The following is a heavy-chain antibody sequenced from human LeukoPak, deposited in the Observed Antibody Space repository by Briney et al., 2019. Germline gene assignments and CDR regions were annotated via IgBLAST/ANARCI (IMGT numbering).Heavy chain of an antibody. Sequence: GESLKISCKGSGYSFTSYWIGWVRQMPGKGLEWMEIIYPGDSDTRYSPSFQGQVTISADKSISTAYLQWSSLKASDTAMYYCARGSRTAMVYNWFDPWGQGTLVTVSS. D-gene: IGHD5-18*01. V-gene: IGHV5-51*01. J-gene: IGHJ5*02. CDR1: GYSFTSYW. CDR2: IYPGDSDT. CDR3: ARGSRTAMVYNWFDP.